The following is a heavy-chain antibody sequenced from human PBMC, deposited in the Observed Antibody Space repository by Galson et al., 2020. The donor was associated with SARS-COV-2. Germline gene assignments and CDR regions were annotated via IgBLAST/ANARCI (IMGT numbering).Heavy chain of an antibody. Sequence: GESLKISCAASGFTFSSYAMSWARQAPGKGLEWVSAISGSGGSTYYADSVKGRFTISRDNSKNTLYLQMNSLRAEDTAVYYCAKVGSIAAHGMDVWGQGTTVTVSS. CDR2: ISGSGGST. V-gene: IGHV3-23*01. CDR3: AKVGSIAAHGMDV. CDR1: GFTFSSYA. D-gene: IGHD6-6*01. J-gene: IGHJ6*02.